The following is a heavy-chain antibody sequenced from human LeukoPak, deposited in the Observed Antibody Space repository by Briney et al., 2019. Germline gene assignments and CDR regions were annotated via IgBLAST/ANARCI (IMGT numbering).Heavy chain of an antibody. CDR3: ARASGLLEFGTIPAGYFEY. CDR1: GFTFSSYA. V-gene: IGHV3-23*01. J-gene: IGHJ4*02. D-gene: IGHD1-26*01. CDR2: ISGSGGST. Sequence: PGGSLRLSCAASGFTFSSYAMSWVRQAPGKGLEWVSAISGSGGSTYYADSVKGRFTISRDNSKNTLYLQMNSLRAEDTAVYYCARASGLLEFGTIPAGYFEYWGQGSLVTVSS.